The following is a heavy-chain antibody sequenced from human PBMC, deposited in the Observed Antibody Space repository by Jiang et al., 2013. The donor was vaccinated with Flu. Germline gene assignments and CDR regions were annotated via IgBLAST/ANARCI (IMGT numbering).Heavy chain of an antibody. D-gene: IGHD4-17*01. CDR1: GFTFSSYW. J-gene: IGHJ5*02. V-gene: IGHV3-74*01. Sequence: VQLVESGGGLVQPGGSLRLSCVASGFTFSSYWMHWVRQAPGKGLVWVSRIKSDGSNAAYADSVKGRFTISRDNAKNTLYLQMNSLRAEDTAVYYCARDLDYDEYDWFDPWGQGTLVTVSS. CDR3: ARDLDYDEYDWFDP. CDR2: IKSDGSNA.